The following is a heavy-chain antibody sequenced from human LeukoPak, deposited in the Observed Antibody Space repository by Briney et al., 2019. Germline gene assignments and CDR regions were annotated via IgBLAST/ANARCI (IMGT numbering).Heavy chain of an antibody. CDR1: GFTFSSYA. D-gene: IGHD6-13*01. CDR3: AKDGRSSSWSPPYWYFDL. CDR2: ISTSST. V-gene: IGHV3-23*01. Sequence: GGSLRLSCAASGFTFSSYAMSWVRQAPGKGLEWVSGISTSSTYYADSVKGRFTISRDNSKNTLYLQMNSLRAEDTAVYYCAKDGRSSSWSPPYWYFDLWGRGTLVTVSS. J-gene: IGHJ2*01.